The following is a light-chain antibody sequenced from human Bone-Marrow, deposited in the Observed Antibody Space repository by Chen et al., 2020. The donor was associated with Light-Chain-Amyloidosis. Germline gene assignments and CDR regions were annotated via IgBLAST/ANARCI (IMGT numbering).Light chain of an antibody. CDR3: QSADSSGTYEVI. Sequence: SYALTQPPSVSVSPGQTARSPCSGDDLPTKYAYWYQQKPGQAPVLVIHRDTERPSGISERFSGSSSGTTATLTISGVQAEDEADYHCQSADSSGTYEVIFGGGTKLTVL. V-gene: IGLV3-25*03. CDR1: DLPTKY. CDR2: RDT. J-gene: IGLJ2*01.